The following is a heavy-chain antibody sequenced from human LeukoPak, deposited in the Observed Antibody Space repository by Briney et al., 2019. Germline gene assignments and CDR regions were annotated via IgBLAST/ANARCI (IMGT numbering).Heavy chain of an antibody. J-gene: IGHJ4*02. CDR2: ILYDGSNK. Sequence: GGSLRLSCAASGFTFSSYGMHWVRQAPGKGLEWVAVILYDGSNKYYADSVKGRFTISRDNSKNTLYLQMNSLRAEDTAVYYCAKEGYCSGGSCYWWYFDYWGRGTLVTVSS. D-gene: IGHD2-15*01. V-gene: IGHV3-30*18. CDR3: AKEGYCSGGSCYWWYFDY. CDR1: GFTFSSYG.